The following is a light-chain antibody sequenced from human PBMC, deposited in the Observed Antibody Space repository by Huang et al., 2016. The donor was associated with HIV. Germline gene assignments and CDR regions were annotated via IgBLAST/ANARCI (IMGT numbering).Light chain of an antibody. J-gene: IGKJ4*01. CDR3: QQLNSYPA. Sequence: IQLTQSPSSLSASVGDRVTITCRASQGISSYLAWYQQRPGKAPKRLMYTASTLQSGVPSRFSGSGSGTEFTLTISSLQPEDFATYYCQQLNSYPAFGGGTKVEIK. V-gene: IGKV1-9*01. CDR2: TAS. CDR1: QGISSY.